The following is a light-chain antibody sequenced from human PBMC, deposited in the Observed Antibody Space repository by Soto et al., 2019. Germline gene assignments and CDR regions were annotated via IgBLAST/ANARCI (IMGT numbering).Light chain of an antibody. V-gene: IGLV2-23*01. CDR1: SSDVGTYNL. J-gene: IGLJ2*01. CDR2: DGS. CDR3: CSYAGSTTWV. Sequence: QSALTQPASVSGSPGQSITISCTGTSSDVGTYNLVSWYQHHPGKAPKLMIYDGSKRPSGFSNRFSGSKSGNTASLTISGPQAEDEADYYCCSYAGSTTWVFGGGTKLTVL.